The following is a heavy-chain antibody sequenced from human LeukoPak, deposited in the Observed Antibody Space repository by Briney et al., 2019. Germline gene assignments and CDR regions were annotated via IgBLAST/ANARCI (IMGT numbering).Heavy chain of an antibody. J-gene: IGHJ4*02. CDR3: ARAPVVSSSWPTYYFDY. D-gene: IGHD6-13*01. CDR2: IYPGDSDT. V-gene: IGHV5-51*01. Sequence: GESLKISCKGSGYSFTSYWIGWVRQMPGKGLEWMGIIYPGDSDTRYSPSFQGQVTISADKSISTAYLQWSSLKASDTAMYYCARAPVVSSSWPTYYFDYWGQGTLVTVSS. CDR1: GYSFTSYW.